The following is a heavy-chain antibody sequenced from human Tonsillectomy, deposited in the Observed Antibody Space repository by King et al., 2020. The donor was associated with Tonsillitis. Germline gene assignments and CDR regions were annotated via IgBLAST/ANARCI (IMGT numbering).Heavy chain of an antibody. CDR1: GFNFSTSG. J-gene: IGHJ4*02. CDR2: ILYDGSKQ. Sequence: GQLVQSGGGVVQPGRSLRLSCAASGFNFSTSGMHWVRQPPGKGLEWVAVILYDGSKQYYADSVKGRFTISRDNSKNTLYLQMNSLRAEDSAVYYCASPPDVADYWGQGTLVIVSS. V-gene: IGHV3-33*05. D-gene: IGHD3-16*01. CDR3: ASPPDVADY.